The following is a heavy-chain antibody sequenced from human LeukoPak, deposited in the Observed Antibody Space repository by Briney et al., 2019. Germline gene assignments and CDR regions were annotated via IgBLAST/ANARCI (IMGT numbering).Heavy chain of an antibody. CDR2: INPSGGST. J-gene: IGHJ4*02. CDR1: GYTFTSYY. CDR3: ARLGIAVAGPDY. Sequence: ASVKVSCKASGYTFTSYYMHWVRQAPGQGLEWMGIINPSGGSTSHAQKFQGRVTMTRDMSTSTVYMELSSLRSEDTAVYYCARLGIAVAGPDYWGQGTLVTVSS. D-gene: IGHD6-19*01. V-gene: IGHV1-46*01.